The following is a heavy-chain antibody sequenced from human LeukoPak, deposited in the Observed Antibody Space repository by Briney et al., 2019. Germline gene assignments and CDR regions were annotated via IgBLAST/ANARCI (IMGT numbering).Heavy chain of an antibody. V-gene: IGHV3-21*01. CDR3: ARRGYYDVLTGSAYFFDC. D-gene: IGHD3-9*01. CDR2: ISSSSSYI. J-gene: IGHJ4*02. CDR1: GFTFSSYS. Sequence: KSGGSLRLSCAASGFTFSSYSMNWVRQAPGKGLEWVSSISSSSSYIYYADSVKGRFTISRDNAKNSLYLQMNSLRAEDTAVYYCARRGYYDVLTGSAYFFDCWGQGTLVTVSS.